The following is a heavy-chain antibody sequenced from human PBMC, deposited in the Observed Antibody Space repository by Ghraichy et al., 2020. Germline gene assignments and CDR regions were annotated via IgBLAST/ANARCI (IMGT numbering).Heavy chain of an antibody. J-gene: IGHJ6*02. D-gene: IGHD1-26*01. CDR2: IYPGDSDT. V-gene: IGHV5-51*01. CDR1: GYTFTTYW. CDR3: AVHGSYSSPNGVDV. Sequence: GESLNISCKGSGYTFTTYWIGWVRQMPGKGLESMGIIYPGDSDTKYSPSFKGQVTISADKSISTAYLQWSSLKASDTAMYFCAVHGSYSSPNGVDVWGQGTPVTVSS.